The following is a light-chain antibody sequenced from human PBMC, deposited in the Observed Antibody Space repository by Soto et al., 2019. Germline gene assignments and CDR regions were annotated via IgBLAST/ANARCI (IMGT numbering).Light chain of an antibody. J-gene: IGKJ1*01. CDR2: GAS. V-gene: IGKV3-20*01. Sequence: DTVMTQSPATLSLSPGERVTLSCRASQTIRSNYLAWYRQPPGQAPRLLIYGASNRLSGIPDRFSGSGSGTDFTLIISRLEPEDFALYYCQKYDRSPLTFGQGTQVEIK. CDR3: QKYDRSPLT. CDR1: QTIRSNY.